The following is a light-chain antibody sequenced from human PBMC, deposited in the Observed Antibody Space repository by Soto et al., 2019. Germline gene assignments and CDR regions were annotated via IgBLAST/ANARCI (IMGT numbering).Light chain of an antibody. CDR2: EVN. CDR3: TSYAGAHNG. V-gene: IGLV2-8*01. Sequence: QSALTQPPSASGSPGQSVTISCTGTSSDVGGYNYVSWYQQHPGKVPKLMVYEVNKRPSGVPDRFSGSKSGNTASLTVAGLQAEDEADYYCTSYAGAHNGFGTGTKLTVL. J-gene: IGLJ1*01. CDR1: SSDVGGYNY.